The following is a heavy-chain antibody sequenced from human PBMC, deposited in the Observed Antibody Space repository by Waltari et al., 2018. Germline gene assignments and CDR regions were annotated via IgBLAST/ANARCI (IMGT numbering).Heavy chain of an antibody. V-gene: IGHV4-34*01. CDR1: GESFLGYF. CDR3: GRQAFGVGYVHPPDH. Sequence: QVQLHQWGAGQLKPSETLSLTCAVSGESFLGYFWSWIRQSPGKGLEWFGSIHYSGSTNQPPTLASRLSLSVDTTKKQFSLELNSVTARDTAVYFCGRQAFGVGYVHPPDHWGQGILVTVSS. J-gene: IGHJ4*02. CDR2: IHYSGST. D-gene: IGHD3-16*01.